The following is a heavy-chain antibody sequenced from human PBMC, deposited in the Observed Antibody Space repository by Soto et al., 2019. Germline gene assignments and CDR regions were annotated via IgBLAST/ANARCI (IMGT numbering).Heavy chain of an antibody. CDR1: GYTFTNYD. Sequence: QVQLVQSGAEVQKPGASVKVSCETSGYTFTNYDINWVRQAAGQGREWMGWINPDSDNTGYAQKFQGRVTMTRDNSISTAYMELNSLRSEDTAVYYCARGRRYCTTTSCYPPALFPYGMDVWGQGTTVTVSS. J-gene: IGHJ6*02. V-gene: IGHV1-8*01. CDR2: INPDSDNT. D-gene: IGHD2-2*01. CDR3: ARGRRYCTTTSCYPPALFPYGMDV.